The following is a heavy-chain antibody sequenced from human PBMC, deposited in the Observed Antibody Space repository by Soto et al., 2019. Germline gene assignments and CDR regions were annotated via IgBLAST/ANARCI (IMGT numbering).Heavy chain of an antibody. J-gene: IGHJ4*02. D-gene: IGHD6-19*01. Sequence: SETLSLTCTVSVGSISSYYWSWIRQPPGKGLEWIGYIYYSGSTNYNPSLKSRVTISVDTSKNQFSLKLSSVTAADTAVYYCARVDQWLKYFDYWGQGTLVTVSS. CDR1: VGSISSYY. CDR3: ARVDQWLKYFDY. V-gene: IGHV4-59*01. CDR2: IYYSGST.